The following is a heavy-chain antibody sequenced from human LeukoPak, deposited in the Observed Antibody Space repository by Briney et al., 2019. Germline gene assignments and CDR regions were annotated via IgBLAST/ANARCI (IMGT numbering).Heavy chain of an antibody. CDR2: ISYSGST. J-gene: IGHJ4*01. CDR3: ARGMGLNHNFAQD. CDR1: GASIRSYY. V-gene: IGHV4-59*08. Sequence: SETLSPTCSVSGASIRSYYWSWIRQPPGKGLEWIGYISYSGSTTNNPSLNSRVTISIDTSNNHFSLSLNSVTASDTAVYYCARGMGLNHNFAQDWGHGTLVIVSS. D-gene: IGHD1-26*01.